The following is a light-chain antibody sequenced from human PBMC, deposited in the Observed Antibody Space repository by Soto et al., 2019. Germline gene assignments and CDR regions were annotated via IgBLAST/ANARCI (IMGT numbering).Light chain of an antibody. CDR2: AAS. CDR1: QGIRND. V-gene: IGKV1-6*01. J-gene: IGKJ3*01. CDR3: LQKYFYPFT. Sequence: IQMTQSPSTLSASVGDRVTITCRASQGIRNDLDWFQQKPGKAPKLLIYAASNLQSGVPARFSGSGSGTDFTLTISSLQPEDFATYYCLQKYFYPFTFGPGTKVDIK.